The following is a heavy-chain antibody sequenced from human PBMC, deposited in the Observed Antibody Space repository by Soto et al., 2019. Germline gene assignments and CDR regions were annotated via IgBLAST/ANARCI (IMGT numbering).Heavy chain of an antibody. CDR1: GYTFTAYY. Sequence: QVQLVQSGAEVKEPGDSVRVSCEASGYTFTAYYIHWVRQAPGQGLEWMGWINPKFGDTTYAQDFQGRGAMTRDMSISTVDMELSRLTSDDTAIYYCARNMDYYYGRGSGNGHGVWGQGTTVTVFS. CDR3: ARNMDYYYGRGSGNGHGV. V-gene: IGHV1-2*02. J-gene: IGHJ6*02. D-gene: IGHD3-10*02. CDR2: INPKFGDT.